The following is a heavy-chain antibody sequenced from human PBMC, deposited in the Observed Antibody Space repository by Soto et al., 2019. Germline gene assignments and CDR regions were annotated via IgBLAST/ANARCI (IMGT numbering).Heavy chain of an antibody. V-gene: IGHV3-7*01. CDR1: GFTFSSYW. CDR3: ARDARTIAARLSDY. CDR2: IKEDGSEK. D-gene: IGHD6-6*01. Sequence: TGGSLRLSCAASGFTFSSYWMSWVRQAPGKGLEWVANIKEDGSEKYYVDSVKGRFTISRDNAKNSLYLQMNSLRAEDTAVYYCARDARTIAARLSDYWGQGTLVTVSS. J-gene: IGHJ4*02.